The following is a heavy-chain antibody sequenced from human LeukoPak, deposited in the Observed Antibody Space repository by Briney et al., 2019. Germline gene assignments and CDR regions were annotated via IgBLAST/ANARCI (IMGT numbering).Heavy chain of an antibody. CDR1: GFTFSSIW. Sequence: GGSLTLSCAASGFTFSSIWVAWVPQGPGEGWVGWSNLNKDETKNQYVHPVKGRFTISRDNAQNSLYLQMNSLRAEDTAVYYRATIPYSRGWYGSVHDYYYMDAWGKGTPVTISS. D-gene: IGHD6-19*01. J-gene: IGHJ6*03. CDR3: ATIPYSRGWYGSVHDYYYMDA. V-gene: IGHV3-7*01. CDR2: LNKDETKN.